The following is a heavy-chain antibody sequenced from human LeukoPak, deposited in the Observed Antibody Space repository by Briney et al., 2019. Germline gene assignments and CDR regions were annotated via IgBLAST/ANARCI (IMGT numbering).Heavy chain of an antibody. J-gene: IGHJ1*01. Sequence: GGSLRLSCAASGFTFSSYAMHWVRQAPGKGLEWVAIISNDGSNKYYADSVKGRFTISRDNSKNTLYLQMNSLRAEDTAVYYCASPTMIVVAVGKEYFHHWGQGTLVTVSS. V-gene: IGHV3-30-3*01. CDR2: ISNDGSNK. CDR3: ASPTMIVVAVGKEYFHH. CDR1: GFTFSSYA. D-gene: IGHD3-22*01.